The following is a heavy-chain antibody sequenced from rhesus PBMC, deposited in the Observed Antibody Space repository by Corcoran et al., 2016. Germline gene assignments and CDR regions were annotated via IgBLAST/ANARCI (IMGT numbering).Heavy chain of an antibody. Sequence: QVQLQESGPGLVKPSETLSLTCAVSGGSISSNYWSWIRQAPGKGLAWIGRIYGSGGTTDYNPALKSRGTISTDTSKNQFSLKLSSVTAADTAVYYCARGGSGYSTYYFDYWGQGVLVTVSS. V-gene: IGHV4-160*01. CDR1: GGSISSNY. CDR3: ARGGSGYSTYYFDY. CDR2: IYGSGGTT. D-gene: IGHD5-24*01. J-gene: IGHJ4*01.